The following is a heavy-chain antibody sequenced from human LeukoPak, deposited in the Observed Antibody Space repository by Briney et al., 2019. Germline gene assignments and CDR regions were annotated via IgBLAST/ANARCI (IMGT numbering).Heavy chain of an antibody. D-gene: IGHD3-9*01. CDR1: GYSFTNYW. CDR2: IDPSDSYI. CDR3: ARRGYDILTGYPLLYFDY. J-gene: IGHJ4*02. Sequence: GESLKISCKGSGYSFTNYWISWVRQMSGKGLEWMGSIDPSDSYINYSPSFQGHVTISADKSISTAYLQWSSLKASDTAMYYCARRGYDILTGYPLLYFDYWGQGTLVTVSS. V-gene: IGHV5-10-1*01.